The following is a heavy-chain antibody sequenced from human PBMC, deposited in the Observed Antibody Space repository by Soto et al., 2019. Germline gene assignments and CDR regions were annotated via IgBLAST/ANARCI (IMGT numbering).Heavy chain of an antibody. D-gene: IGHD6-6*01. J-gene: IGHJ4*02. CDR1: GFSLTSNDVG. V-gene: IGHV2-5*02. CDR3: AHSRYSRSSFDY. CDR2: IYWDDDK. Sequence: QITLKESGPTLVKPTQTLTLTCTFSGFSLTSNDVGVGWIRQPPGKALEWLALIYWDDDKRYSPSLKSRLTITKDTAKNQVVLRMTNMDPVDTATYYCAHSRYSRSSFDYWGQGTLVTVSS.